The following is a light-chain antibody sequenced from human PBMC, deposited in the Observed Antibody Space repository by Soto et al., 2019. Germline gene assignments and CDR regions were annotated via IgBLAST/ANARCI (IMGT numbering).Light chain of an antibody. J-gene: IGLJ2*01. V-gene: IGLV2-23*02. CDR1: SSDVGSYNL. Sequence: QSALTQPASVSGSPGQATTIPCTGGSSDVGSYNLVSWYQQHPGKAPKLMIYEVSRRPSGISNRFSGSKSGNTASLTISGLQAEDEADYYCCSYAGSRTVVIFGGGTKVTVL. CDR3: CSYAGSRTVVI. CDR2: EVS.